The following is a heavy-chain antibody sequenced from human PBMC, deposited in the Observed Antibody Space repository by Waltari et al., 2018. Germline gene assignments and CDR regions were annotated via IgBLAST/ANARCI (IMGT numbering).Heavy chain of an antibody. CDR2: INSDGSGT. CDR3: AREPSPDSSGYFYYYMDV. V-gene: IGHV3-74*01. Sequence: EAQLVGSGGGLVQPGGSLRLSWAASGFTFIRYLLHWVRQAPGKGLVWVSRINSDGSGTIYADSVKGRFTISRDNAKNTLYLQLNSLRVEDTAVYYCAREPSPDSSGYFYYYMDVWGKGTTVTVSS. D-gene: IGHD3-22*01. J-gene: IGHJ6*03. CDR1: GFTFIRYL.